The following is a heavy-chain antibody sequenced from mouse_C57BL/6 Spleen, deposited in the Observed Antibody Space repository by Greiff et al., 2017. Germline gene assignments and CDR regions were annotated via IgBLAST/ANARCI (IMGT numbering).Heavy chain of an antibody. D-gene: IGHD4-1*02. J-gene: IGHJ2*01. CDR3: APTGTDYYFDY. V-gene: IGHV1-26*01. CDR2: INPNNGGT. Sequence: EVQLQQSGPELVKPGASVKISCKASGYTFTDYYMNWVKQSHGKSLEWIGDINPNNGGTSYNQKFKGKATLTVDKSSSTAYMELRSLTSEDSAVDYCAPTGTDYYFDYWGQVTTLTVSS. CDR1: GYTFTDYY.